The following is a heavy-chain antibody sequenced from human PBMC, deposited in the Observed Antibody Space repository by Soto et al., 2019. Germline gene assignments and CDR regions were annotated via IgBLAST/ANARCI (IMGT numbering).Heavy chain of an antibody. V-gene: IGHV4-59*01. CDR1: GGSISRYY. CDR2: IYYSGST. D-gene: IGHD1-20*01. CDR3: ARITGTTPSDYYYYYYLDV. Sequence: PSETLSLTCTVSGGSISRYYWSWIRQPPGKGLEWIGYIYYSGSTNYNPSLKSRVTISVDTSKNQFSLKLSSVTAADTAVYYCARITGTTPSDYYYYYYLDVWGKGTTVTVSS. J-gene: IGHJ6*03.